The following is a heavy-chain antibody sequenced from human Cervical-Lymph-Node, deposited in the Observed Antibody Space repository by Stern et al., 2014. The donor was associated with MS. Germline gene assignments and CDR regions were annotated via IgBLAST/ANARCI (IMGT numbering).Heavy chain of an antibody. Sequence: VQLVQSGGGVVQPGRSLRLSCAASGFTFSSYGMHWVRQAPGKGLEWVAVIWYDGSNKYYADSVKGRFTISRDNSKNTLYLQMNSLRAEDTAVYYCARTHYYFDSWGQGTLVTVSS. CDR2: IWYDGSNK. J-gene: IGHJ4*02. V-gene: IGHV3-33*01. CDR3: ARTHYYFDS. CDR1: GFTFSSYG.